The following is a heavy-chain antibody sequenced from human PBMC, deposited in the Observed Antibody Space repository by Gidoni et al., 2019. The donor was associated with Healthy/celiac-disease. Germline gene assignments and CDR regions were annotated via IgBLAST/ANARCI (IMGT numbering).Heavy chain of an antibody. V-gene: IGHV1-46*01. Sequence: QVQLVQSGAEVKKPGASVKGSCKASGYTFTRYYMPCVRPAPGQGLERVGIRNPSGGSTSYAQKFQGRVTMTRDTSTSTVYMELSSLRSEDTAVYSCAREDGSGLHNYYYYYGMDVWGQGTTVTVSS. CDR1: GYTFTRYY. D-gene: IGHD6-25*01. J-gene: IGHJ6*02. CDR3: AREDGSGLHNYYYYYGMDV. CDR2: RNPSGGST.